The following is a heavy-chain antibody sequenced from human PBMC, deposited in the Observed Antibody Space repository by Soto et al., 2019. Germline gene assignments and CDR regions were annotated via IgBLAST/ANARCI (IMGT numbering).Heavy chain of an antibody. Sequence: QVQLQESGPGLVKPSETLSLTCTVSGDSMNPYYWSWIRQPPGKGLEWIGYIYFSGSTNFNPSLKSRVTLSLDTSKRQFFLKLTSATAADTAVYYCARAWAVPGSHWGHWGRGTLVTVSS. V-gene: IGHV4-59*01. J-gene: IGHJ4*02. CDR2: IYFSGST. CDR1: GDSMNPYY. CDR3: ARAWAVPGSHWGH. D-gene: IGHD6-19*01.